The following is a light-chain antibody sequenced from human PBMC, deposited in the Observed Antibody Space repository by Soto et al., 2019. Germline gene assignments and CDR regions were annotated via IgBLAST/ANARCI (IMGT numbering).Light chain of an antibody. V-gene: IGLV2-14*01. Sequence: QSALAQPSSVSGSPGQSITISCTGTSTDVGGYNYVSWYQHHSGKAPKLLIYEATNRPSGISDRFSGSKSVNMASLTISGLQAEDESDYYCGSYSSTDTPFVFGTGTKVTVL. CDR1: STDVGGYNY. CDR3: GSYSSTDTPFV. CDR2: EAT. J-gene: IGLJ1*01.